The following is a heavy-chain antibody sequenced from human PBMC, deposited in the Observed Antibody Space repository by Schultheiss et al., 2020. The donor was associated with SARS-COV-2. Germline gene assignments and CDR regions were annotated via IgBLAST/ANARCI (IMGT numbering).Heavy chain of an antibody. D-gene: IGHD3-22*01. CDR3: ARGPAMIVVVITRRYYYYGMDV. Sequence: SETLSLTCAVYGGSFSGYYWSWIRQPPGKGLEWIGEINHSGSTNYNPSLKSRVTISVDTSKNQFSLKLSSVTAADTAVYYCARGPAMIVVVITRRYYYYGMDVWGQGTTVTFSS. CDR1: GGSFSGYY. J-gene: IGHJ6*02. CDR2: INHSGST. V-gene: IGHV4-34*01.